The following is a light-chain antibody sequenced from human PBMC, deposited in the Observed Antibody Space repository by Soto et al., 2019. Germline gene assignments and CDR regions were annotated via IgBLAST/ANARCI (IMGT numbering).Light chain of an antibody. J-gene: IGKJ1*01. CDR2: DAS. Sequence: EIVLTQSPATLSLSPGERATLSCRASQSVTDYIAWYQQRPGQAPRLLIYDASNRATGVPDRFSGSGSGADFTLSISRLEPEDFAVYYCQQYGSSPPRTFGQGTKVDI. V-gene: IGKV3-20*01. CDR3: QQYGSSPPRT. CDR1: QSVTDY.